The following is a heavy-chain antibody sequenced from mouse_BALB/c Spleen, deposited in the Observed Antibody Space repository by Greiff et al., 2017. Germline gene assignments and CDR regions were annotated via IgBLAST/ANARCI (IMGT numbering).Heavy chain of an antibody. CDR1: GYTFTSYW. V-gene: IGHV1S81*02. D-gene: IGHD2-10*01. CDR3: ARRGAYYGQLRGYFDV. CDR2: INPSNGRT. J-gene: IGHJ1*01. Sequence: VQLQQSGAELVKPGASVKLSCKASGYTFTSYWMHWVKQRPGQGLEWIGEINPSNGRTNYNEKFKSKATLTVDKSSSTAYMQLSSLTSEDSAVYYCARRGAYYGQLRGYFDVWGAGTTVTVSS.